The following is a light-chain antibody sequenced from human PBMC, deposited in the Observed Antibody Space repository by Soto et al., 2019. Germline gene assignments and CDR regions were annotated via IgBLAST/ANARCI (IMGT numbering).Light chain of an antibody. J-gene: IGLJ1*01. CDR3: SSYTSSSTLYV. CDR2: EVT. CDR1: SSDIGGYNS. V-gene: IGLV2-14*01. Sequence: QSALTQPASVSGSPGQSITISCTGTSSDIGGYNSVSWYQHHPGKAPKLMISEVTNRPSGVSNRFSGSKSGNTASLTISGLQAEDEADYYCSSYTSSSTLYVFGTGTKVTVL.